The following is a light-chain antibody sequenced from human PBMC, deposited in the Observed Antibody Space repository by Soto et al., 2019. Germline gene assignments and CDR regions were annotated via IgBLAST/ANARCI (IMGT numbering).Light chain of an antibody. Sequence: QSALTQPASVSGSPGQSITISCTGTGSDVGGYKYVSWYQQHPGKAPKLMIYDVSNRPSGVSNRFSGSKSGNTASLNISGLQAEDEADYYCSSYRSSSTLYVFGTGTKVTVL. V-gene: IGLV2-14*01. CDR2: DVS. J-gene: IGLJ1*01. CDR3: SSYRSSSTLYV. CDR1: GSDVGGYKY.